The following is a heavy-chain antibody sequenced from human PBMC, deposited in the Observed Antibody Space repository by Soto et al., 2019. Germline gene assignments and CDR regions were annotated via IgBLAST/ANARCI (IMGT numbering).Heavy chain of an antibody. CDR3: ARGSEVIAAAGLFDY. CDR1: GYTFTSYA. V-gene: IGHV1-3*01. Sequence: ASVKVSCKASGYTFTSYAMHWVRQAPGQRLEWMGWINAGNGNTKYSQKFQGRVIITTDKSTSTAYVELSSLRSEDTAVYYCARGSEVIAAAGLFDYWGPGTLVTVSS. D-gene: IGHD6-13*01. J-gene: IGHJ4*02. CDR2: INAGNGNT.